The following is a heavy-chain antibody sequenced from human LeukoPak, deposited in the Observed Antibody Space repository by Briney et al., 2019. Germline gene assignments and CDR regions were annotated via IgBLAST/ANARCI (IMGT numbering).Heavy chain of an antibody. V-gene: IGHV4-34*01. J-gene: IGHJ4*02. CDR3: ARGRPYSGRIDY. CDR1: GGSFSGYY. D-gene: IGHD1-26*01. CDR2: INHSGST. Sequence: SETLSLTCAVYGGSFSGYYWSWIRQPPGKGLEWIGEINHSGSTNYNPSLKSRVTISVDTSKNQFSLKLSSVTAADTAVYYCARGRPYSGRIDYWGQGTLVTVPS.